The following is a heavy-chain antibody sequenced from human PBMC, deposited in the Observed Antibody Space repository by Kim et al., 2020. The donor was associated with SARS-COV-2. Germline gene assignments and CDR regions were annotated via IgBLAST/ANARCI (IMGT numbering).Heavy chain of an antibody. V-gene: IGHV1-24*01. CDR3: ASTTIFGGPNWVDP. D-gene: IGHD3-3*01. Sequence: AKKFQGRVTMTEDTSTDTAYMELSSLRSEDTAVYYCASTTIFGGPNWVDPWGQGTLVTVSS. J-gene: IGHJ5*02.